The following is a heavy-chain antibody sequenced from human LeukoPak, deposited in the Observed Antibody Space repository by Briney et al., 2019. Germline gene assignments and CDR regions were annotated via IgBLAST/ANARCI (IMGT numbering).Heavy chain of an antibody. V-gene: IGHV4-30-4*01. D-gene: IGHD6-13*01. CDR1: GGSISSGDYY. CDR2: IYYSGST. J-gene: IGHJ4*02. CDR3: ARDSSSWHRVDY. Sequence: SQTLSLTCTVSGGSISSGDYYWSWIRQPPGKGLEWIGYIYYSGSTYYNPSLKSRVTISVDTSKNQFSLKLSSVTAADTAVYYCARDSSSWHRVDYWGQGTLVTVSS.